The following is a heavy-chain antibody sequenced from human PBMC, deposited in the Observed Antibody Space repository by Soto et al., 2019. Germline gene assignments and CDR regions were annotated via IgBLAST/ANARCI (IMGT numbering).Heavy chain of an antibody. CDR3: ARGGGHSSSWYRVYGMDV. Sequence: SETLSLTCAVYGGSFSGYYWSWIRQPPGKGLEWIGEINHSGSTNYNPSLKSRATISVDTSKNQFSLKLSSVTAADTAVYYCARGGGHSSSWYRVYGMDVWGQGTTVT. J-gene: IGHJ6*02. CDR1: GGSFSGYY. CDR2: INHSGST. D-gene: IGHD6-13*01. V-gene: IGHV4-34*01.